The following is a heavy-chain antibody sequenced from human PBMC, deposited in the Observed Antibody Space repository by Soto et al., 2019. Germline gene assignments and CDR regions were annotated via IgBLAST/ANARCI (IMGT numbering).Heavy chain of an antibody. J-gene: IGHJ3*02. CDR3: ARDAAAALDI. V-gene: IGHV4-4*07. Sequence: LSLTCTVSGGSIGSYYWTWIRQPAGKGLEWIGRIYTSGSTNYNPSLKSRVTMSVNTSKNQFSLRLTSVTAADTAVYYCARDAAAALDIWGQGTMVTVSS. D-gene: IGHD6-13*01. CDR1: GGSIGSYY. CDR2: IYTSGST.